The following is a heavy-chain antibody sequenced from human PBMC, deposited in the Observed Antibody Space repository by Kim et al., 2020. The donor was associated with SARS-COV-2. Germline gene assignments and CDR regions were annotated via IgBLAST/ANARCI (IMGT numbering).Heavy chain of an antibody. CDR3: ARQDYGSGSYLHYFDY. D-gene: IGHD3-10*01. CDR2: INHSGST. J-gene: IGHJ4*02. V-gene: IGHV4-34*01. CDR1: GGSFSGYY. Sequence: SETLSLTCAVYGGSFSGYYWSWIRQPPGKGLEWIGEINHSGSTNYNPSLKSRVTISVDTSKNQFSLKLSSVTAADTAVYYCARQDYGSGSYLHYFDYWGQGTLVTVSS.